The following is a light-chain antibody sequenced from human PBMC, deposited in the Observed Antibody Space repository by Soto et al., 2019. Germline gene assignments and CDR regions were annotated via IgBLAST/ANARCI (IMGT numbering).Light chain of an antibody. J-gene: IGKJ1*01. CDR1: QSVSSRY. CDR3: QQYNKWPPWT. CDR2: GAS. Sequence: EIVLTQSPGTLSLSPGERATLSCRASQSVSSRYLAWYQHKPGQAPRLLIHGASSRATGIPDRFSGSGSGTDFTLTITRLEPEDFAVYYCQQYNKWPPWTFGQGTKVEIK. V-gene: IGKV3-20*01.